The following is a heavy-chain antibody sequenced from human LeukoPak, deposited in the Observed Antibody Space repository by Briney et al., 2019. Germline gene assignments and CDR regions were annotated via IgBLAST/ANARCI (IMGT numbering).Heavy chain of an antibody. Sequence: GGSLRLSCAASGLTFSNAWMSWVRQAPGKGLEWVGRIKSKTDGGTTDYAAPVKGRFTISRDDSKNTLYLQMNSLKTEDTAVYYCTTGESGSGQIAYGDYGAYFDYWGQGTLVTVSS. V-gene: IGHV3-15*01. CDR3: TTGESGSGQIAYGDYGAYFDY. D-gene: IGHD4-17*01. CDR1: GLTFSNAW. J-gene: IGHJ4*02. CDR2: IKSKTDGGTT.